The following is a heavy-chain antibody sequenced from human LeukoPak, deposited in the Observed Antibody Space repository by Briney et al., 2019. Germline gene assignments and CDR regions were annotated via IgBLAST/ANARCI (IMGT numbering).Heavy chain of an antibody. D-gene: IGHD1-26*01. V-gene: IGHV3-48*03. J-gene: IGHJ4*02. CDR3: AKDSVVGATTGIDY. CDR2: ISSSGSTI. CDR1: GFTFSSYE. Sequence: GGSLRLSCAASGFTFSSYEMNWVRQAPGKGLEWVSYISSSGSTIYYADSVKGRFTISRDNSKNSLYLQMNSLRAEDTALYYCAKDSVVGATTGIDYWGQGTLVTVSS.